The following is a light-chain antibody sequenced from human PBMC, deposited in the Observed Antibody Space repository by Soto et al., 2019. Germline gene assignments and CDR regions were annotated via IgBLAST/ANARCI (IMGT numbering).Light chain of an antibody. V-gene: IGLV2-14*01. CDR2: DVS. J-gene: IGLJ2*01. Sequence: QSALTQPASVSGSPGQSITISCTGTSSDVGGYNYVSWYQQHPGKAPKLMIYDVSNRPSGVSNRFSGSKSGNTAALTISGRQAEDEADYYCSSYTSSSGGVFGGGTKLTVL. CDR3: SSYTSSSGGV. CDR1: SSDVGGYNY.